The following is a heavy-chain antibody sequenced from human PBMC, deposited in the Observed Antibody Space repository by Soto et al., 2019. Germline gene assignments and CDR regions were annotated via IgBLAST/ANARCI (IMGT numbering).Heavy chain of an antibody. CDR1: GFTFSSYA. CDR2: ISYDGGNK. CDR3: VRDYYSGYCISTSCYAYYFEY. V-gene: IGHV3-30-3*01. J-gene: IGHJ4*02. Sequence: QVQLVESGGGVVQPGRSLRLSCATSGFTFSSYAMHWVRQAPGKGLEWVAVISYDGGNKYYADSVKGRFTVSRDNSKNTLYLKMNSLRTEDTAVYYRVRDYYSGYCISTSCYAYYFEYWGQGTLVTVSS. D-gene: IGHD2-2*01.